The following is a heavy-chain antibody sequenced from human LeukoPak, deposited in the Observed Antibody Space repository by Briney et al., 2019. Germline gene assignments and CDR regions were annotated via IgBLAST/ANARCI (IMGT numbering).Heavy chain of an antibody. CDR2: INWNGGST. CDR3: ARDSYGSGSYSLDY. J-gene: IGHJ4*02. Sequence: PGGSLRLSCAASGFTFGNYGMSWVRQAPGKGLEWVSGINWNGGSTGYADSVEGRFTISRDNAKNSQYLQMNSLRAEDTAVYYCARDSYGSGSYSLDYWGQGTLVTVSS. V-gene: IGHV3-20*04. D-gene: IGHD3-10*01. CDR1: GFTFGNYG.